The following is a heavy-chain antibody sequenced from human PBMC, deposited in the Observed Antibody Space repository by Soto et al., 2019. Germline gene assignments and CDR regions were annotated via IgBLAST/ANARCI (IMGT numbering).Heavy chain of an antibody. CDR2: ISSSGSTI. CDR3: ARDPPRSLIDY. CDR1: GFTFSDYY. J-gene: IGHJ4*02. Sequence: GGSLRLSCAASGFTFSDYYMSWIRQAPGKGLEWVSYISSSGSTIYYADSVKGRFTISRDNAKNSLYLQMNSLRAEDAAVYYCARDPPRSLIDYWGQGTLVTVSS. D-gene: IGHD2-15*01. V-gene: IGHV3-11*01.